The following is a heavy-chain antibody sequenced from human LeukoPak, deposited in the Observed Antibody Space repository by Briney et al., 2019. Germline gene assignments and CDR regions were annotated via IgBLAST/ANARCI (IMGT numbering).Heavy chain of an antibody. CDR1: GGXVSSGSYY. J-gene: IGHJ6*02. CDR3: ARVGYDILTGYYVRSYYYYGMDV. V-gene: IGHV4-61*01. Sequence: PSETLSLTCTVSGGXVSSGSYYWSWIRQPPGMGLEWIGYIYYSGSTNYNPSLKSRVTISVDTSKNQFSLKLSSVTAADTAVYYCARVGYDILTGYYVRSYYYYGMDVWGQGTTVTVSS. D-gene: IGHD3-9*01. CDR2: IYYSGST.